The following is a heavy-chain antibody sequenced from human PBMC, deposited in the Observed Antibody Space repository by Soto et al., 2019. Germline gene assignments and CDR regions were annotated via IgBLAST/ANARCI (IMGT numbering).Heavy chain of an antibody. CDR1: GYSFTSYD. Sequence: QVQLVQSGAEVKKPGASVKVSCKASGYSFTSYDINWVRQATGQGLEWMGWMNPNSGNTGYAQKFQGRVTMTRNTPISTAYMELSSLGSEDTAVYYCARVSMCSSSEDFQHWGQGNLVTVSS. J-gene: IGHJ1*01. V-gene: IGHV1-8*01. CDR3: ARVSMCSSSEDFQH. CDR2: MNPNSGNT. D-gene: IGHD6-6*01.